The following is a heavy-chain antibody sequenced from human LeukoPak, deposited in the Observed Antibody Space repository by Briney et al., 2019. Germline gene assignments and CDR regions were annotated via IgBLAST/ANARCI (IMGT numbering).Heavy chain of an antibody. CDR2: IIPIFGTA. CDR1: GGTFSSYA. CDR3: ASGGYDWCLDY. Sequence: GASVKVSCKASGGTFSSYAISWVRQAPGQGLEWMGGIIPIFGTANYAQKFQGRVTITADESTSTAYMELRSLRSDDTAVYYCASGGYDWCLDYWGQGTLVTVSS. J-gene: IGHJ4*02. V-gene: IGHV1-69*01. D-gene: IGHD5-12*01.